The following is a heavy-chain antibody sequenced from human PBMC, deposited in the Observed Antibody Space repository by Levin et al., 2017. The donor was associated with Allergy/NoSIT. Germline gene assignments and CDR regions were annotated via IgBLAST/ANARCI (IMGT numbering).Heavy chain of an antibody. V-gene: IGHV1-69*06. J-gene: IGHJ3*01. CDR3: AKERSGGSLFDF. CDR2: IVPIFGTV. Sequence: SVKVSCQASGYSFSSYTLTWVRQAPGQGLEWMGGIVPIFGTVTIAQKFQGRVKITADTSTNTAHMELTSLISEDTAVYYCAKERSGGSLFDFWGQGTMVTVSS. D-gene: IGHD1-26*01. CDR1: GYSFSSYT.